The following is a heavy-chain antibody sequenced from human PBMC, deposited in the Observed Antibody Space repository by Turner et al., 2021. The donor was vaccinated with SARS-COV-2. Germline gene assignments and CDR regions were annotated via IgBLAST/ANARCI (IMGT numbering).Heavy chain of an antibody. D-gene: IGHD3-22*01. Sequence: QLQLQESGPGLVKPSETLSLTCTVSGGSLSSRSYFWGWIRQPPGKGREWIGSIYYSGSTYHNPSLKSRVTISVDTSKNQFSLKLSSVTAADTAVYYCARNSPKWYYYDSSGYYDYWGQGTLVTVSS. CDR1: GGSLSSRSYF. V-gene: IGHV4-39*01. CDR2: IYYSGST. J-gene: IGHJ4*02. CDR3: ARNSPKWYYYDSSGYYDY.